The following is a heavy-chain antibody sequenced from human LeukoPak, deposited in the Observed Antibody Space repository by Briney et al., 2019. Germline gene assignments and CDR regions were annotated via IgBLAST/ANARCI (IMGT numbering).Heavy chain of an antibody. V-gene: IGHV5-51*01. J-gene: IGHJ6*02. Sequence: GESLKISCKGSGYSFNNYWIDWVRQMPGKGLEWMGIIYPNDSDTKYSPSFQGQVTISVDKSISTAYLQWSSLKASDTAVYFCARQSIYYYGMDVWGQGTTVVVSS. CDR2: IYPNDSDT. D-gene: IGHD5-24*01. CDR3: ARQSIYYYGMDV. CDR1: GYSFNNYW.